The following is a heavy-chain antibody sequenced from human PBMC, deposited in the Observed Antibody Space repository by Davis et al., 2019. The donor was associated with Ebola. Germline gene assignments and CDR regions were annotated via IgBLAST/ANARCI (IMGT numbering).Heavy chain of an antibody. J-gene: IGHJ5*02. CDR2: INHSGST. CDR1: GGSFSGYY. V-gene: IGHV4-34*01. Sequence: MPSETLSLTCAVYGGSFSGYYWSWIRQPPGKGLEWIGEINHSGSTNYNPSLKSRVTISVDTSKNQFSLKLSSVTAADTAVYYCARSLELVFDWFDPWGQGTLVIVSS. D-gene: IGHD1-7*01. CDR3: ARSLELVFDWFDP.